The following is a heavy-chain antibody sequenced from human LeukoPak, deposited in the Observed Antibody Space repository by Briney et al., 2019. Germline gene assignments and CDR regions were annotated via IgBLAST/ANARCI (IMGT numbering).Heavy chain of an antibody. J-gene: IGHJ5*02. CDR1: GYTFTGYY. CDR2: INPNSGGT. V-gene: IGHV1-2*06. Sequence: GASVKVSCKASGYTFTGYYMHWVRQAPGQGLEWMGRINPNSGGTNYAQKFQGRVTMTRGTSISTAYMELSRLRSDDTAVYYCARDRTGDGWFDPWGQGTLVTVSS. CDR3: ARDRTGDGWFDP. D-gene: IGHD7-27*01.